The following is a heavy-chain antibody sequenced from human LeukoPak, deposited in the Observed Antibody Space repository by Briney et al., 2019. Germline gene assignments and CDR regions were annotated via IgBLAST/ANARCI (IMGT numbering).Heavy chain of an antibody. Sequence: SETLSLTCTVSGGSISSYYWSWIRQPPGKGLEWIGYIYYSGSTNYNPSLKSRVTISVDTSKNQFSLKLSSVTAADTAVYYCARGRPDVYDYAWGSYRPLDYWGQGTLVTVSS. CDR3: ARGRPDVYDYAWGSYRPLDY. CDR2: IYYSGST. V-gene: IGHV4-59*08. D-gene: IGHD3-16*02. J-gene: IGHJ4*02. CDR1: GGSISSYY.